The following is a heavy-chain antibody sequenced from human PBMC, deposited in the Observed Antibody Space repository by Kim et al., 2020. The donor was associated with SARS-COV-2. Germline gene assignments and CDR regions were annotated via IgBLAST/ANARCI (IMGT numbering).Heavy chain of an antibody. CDR2: INTNTGNP. V-gene: IGHV7-4-1*02. D-gene: IGHD6-13*01. CDR3: ARDGIAAAGTLPYYYYYGMDV. CDR1: GYTFTNYT. Sequence: ASVKVSCKASGYTFTNYTMNWVRQAPGQGLEWMGWINTNTGNPTYAQGFTGRFVFSLDTSVSTAYLQISSLKAEDTAVYYCARDGIAAAGTLPYYYYYGMDVWGQGTTVTVSS. J-gene: IGHJ6*02.